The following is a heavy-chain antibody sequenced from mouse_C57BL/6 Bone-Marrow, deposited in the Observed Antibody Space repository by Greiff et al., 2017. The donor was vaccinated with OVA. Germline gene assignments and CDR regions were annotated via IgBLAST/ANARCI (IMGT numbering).Heavy chain of an antibody. V-gene: IGHV1-26*01. CDR3: ARSGSYYYGSSPFAY. D-gene: IGHD1-1*01. CDR1: GYTFTDYY. CDR2: INPNNGGT. J-gene: IGHJ3*01. Sequence: EVQLQQSGPELVKPGASVKISCKASGYTFTDYYMNWVKQSHGKSLEWIGDINPNNGGTSYNQKFKGKATLTVDKSSSTAYMELRSLTSEDSAVYYCARSGSYYYGSSPFAYWGQGTLVTVSA.